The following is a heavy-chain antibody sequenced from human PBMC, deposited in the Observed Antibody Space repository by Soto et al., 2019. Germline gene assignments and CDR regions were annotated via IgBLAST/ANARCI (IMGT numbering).Heavy chain of an antibody. Sequence: ASENLSLTWTVSGASTRRYYWSLIRQPPGQGLEWIGYIYYRRNTKKKPSLKSRNNKSLNTSKNQKSLKMNYVTAANKDVYYCARHGTADGDYLFDFWSQGTLVTVSS. D-gene: IGHD4-17*01. CDR1: GASTRRYY. J-gene: IGHJ4*02. CDR2: IYYRRNT. CDR3: ARHGTADGDYLFDF. V-gene: IGHV4-59*08.